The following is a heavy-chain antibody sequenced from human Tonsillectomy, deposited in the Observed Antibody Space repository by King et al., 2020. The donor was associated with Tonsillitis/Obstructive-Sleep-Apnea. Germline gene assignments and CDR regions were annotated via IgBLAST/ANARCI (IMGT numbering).Heavy chain of an antibody. CDR2: IDPTDSDT. V-gene: IGHV5-51*01. CDR1: GYSFSSHW. J-gene: IGHJ4*02. Sequence: QLVQSGAEVKKPGESLKISCQGFGYSFSSHWIGWVRQMPGKGLEWMGLIDPTDSDTRYTPSFQGQVTISADKSISSAYLQWNSLKASDTAMYYCARRCGGECYYADYWGQGTLVTVSS. D-gene: IGHD2-21*01. CDR3: ARRCGGECYYADY.